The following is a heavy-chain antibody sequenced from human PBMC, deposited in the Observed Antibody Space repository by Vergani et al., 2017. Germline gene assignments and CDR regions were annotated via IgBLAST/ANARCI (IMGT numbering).Heavy chain of an antibody. V-gene: IGHV3-73*01. Sequence: EVQLVESGGGLVQPGGSLKLSCAASGFTFSGSAMHWVRQASGKGLEWVGRIRSKANSYATAYAASVKGRFTISRDDSKNTAYLQMNSLRAEDTAVYYCARGGGTIFQWGFDLWGRGTLVTVSS. CDR2: IRSKANSYAT. D-gene: IGHD3-3*01. CDR3: ARGGGTIFQWGFDL. J-gene: IGHJ2*01. CDR1: GFTFSGSA.